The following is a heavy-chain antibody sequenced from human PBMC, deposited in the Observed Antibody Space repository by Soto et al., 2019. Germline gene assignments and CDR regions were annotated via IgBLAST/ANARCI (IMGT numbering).Heavy chain of an antibody. CDR3: GRGLGGGWYYFDY. D-gene: IGHD6-19*01. J-gene: IGHJ4*02. V-gene: IGHV1-18*01. CDR1: GYTFTSYG. Sequence: ASVKVSCKASGYTFTSYGIGWVRQAPGQGLEWMGWITVNSGNTNYPQKVQGRVTMTTDTSTSTAYMELRSLTSDDTAVYYCGRGLGGGWYYFDYWGQGTLVTVSS. CDR2: ITVNSGNT.